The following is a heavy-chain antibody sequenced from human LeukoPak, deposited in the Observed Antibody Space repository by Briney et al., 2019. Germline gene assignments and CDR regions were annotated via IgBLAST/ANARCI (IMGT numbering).Heavy chain of an antibody. CDR1: GDSFSSNSAA. D-gene: IGHD4-17*01. J-gene: IGHJ4*02. Sequence: SQTLSLTCAISGDSFSSNSAAWNWLRQSPSRGLEWLGRTYYRSKLYNDYAVSVKSRITINPDTSKNQFSLQLNSVTPEDTAVYHCARALHDYADGRLDYWGQGTLVTVSS. CDR2: TYYRSKLYN. CDR3: ARALHDYADGRLDY. V-gene: IGHV6-1*01.